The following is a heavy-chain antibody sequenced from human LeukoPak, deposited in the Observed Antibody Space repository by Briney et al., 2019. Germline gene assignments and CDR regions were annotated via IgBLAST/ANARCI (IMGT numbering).Heavy chain of an antibody. D-gene: IGHD3-10*01. CDR2: IYYSGST. V-gene: IGHV4-59*12. J-gene: IGHJ4*02. CDR1: GGSINNYY. CDR3: ARGRITIVQGVKRYFDY. Sequence: SETLSLTCTVSGGSINNYYWSWIRQPPGKGLEWIGYIYYSGSTNYNPSLKSRVTISVDTSKNQFYLNLNSVTAADTAVYYCARGRITIVQGVKRYFDYWGQGTLVTVSS.